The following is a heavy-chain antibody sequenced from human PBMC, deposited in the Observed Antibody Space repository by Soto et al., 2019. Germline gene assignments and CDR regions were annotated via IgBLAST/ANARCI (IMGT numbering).Heavy chain of an antibody. CDR3: ARDSASSTSCQGICYYYGMDV. CDR1: GFTFSSYS. J-gene: IGHJ6*02. D-gene: IGHD2-2*01. CDR2: ISSSSSYI. Sequence: EVQLVESGGGLVKPGGSLRLSCAASGFTFSSYSMNWVRQAPGKGLEWVSSISSSSSYIYYADSVKGRFTISRDNAKNSLYLLMNSLRAEDTAVYYCARDSASSTSCQGICYYYGMDVWGQGTTVTVSS. V-gene: IGHV3-21*01.